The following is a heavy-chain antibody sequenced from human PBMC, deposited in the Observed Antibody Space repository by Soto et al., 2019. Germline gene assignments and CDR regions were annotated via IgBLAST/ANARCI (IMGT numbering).Heavy chain of an antibody. D-gene: IGHD5-12*01. CDR1: GFTFSSYA. CDR3: ARDLGSGYDSYYYYGMDV. CDR2: ISYDGSNK. V-gene: IGHV3-30-3*01. J-gene: IGHJ6*02. Sequence: LRLSCAASGFTFSSYAMHWVRQAPGKGLERVAVISYDGSNKYYADSVKGRFTISRDNSKDTLYLQMNSLRAEDTAVYYCARDLGSGYDSYYYYGMDVWGQGTTVTVSS.